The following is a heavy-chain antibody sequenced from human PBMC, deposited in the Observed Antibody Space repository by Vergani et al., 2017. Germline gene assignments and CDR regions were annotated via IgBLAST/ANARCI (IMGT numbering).Heavy chain of an antibody. J-gene: IGHJ6*04. CDR1: GFIFSDYY. D-gene: IGHD1-1*01. CDR3: AKEFCGTGNCYGWNHLEV. V-gene: IGHV3-11*04. CDR2: ISDGGETK. Sequence: QVQLVASGGGLVRPGGSLRLSCAASGFIFSDYYMTWIRQTPGKGLEWLAHISDGGETKMYAESLKGRFTISRDNGQSYLYLDMDNLRVEDTAVYFCAKEFCGTGNCYGWNHLEVWGEGTSVTVSS.